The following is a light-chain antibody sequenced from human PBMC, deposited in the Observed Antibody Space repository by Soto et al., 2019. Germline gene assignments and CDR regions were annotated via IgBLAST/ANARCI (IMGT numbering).Light chain of an antibody. CDR1: SSDIGGYNY. V-gene: IGLV2-11*01. CDR3: CSYAGSCVYV. CDR2: DVT. J-gene: IGLJ1*01. Sequence: QSALTQPRSVSGSPGQSVTISCTGTSSDIGGYNYVSWYQQNPGKAPKLMIYDVTNRPSGVPDRFSGSKSGNTASLTISGLQAEDEADYYCCSYAGSCVYVFGIGTKLTVL.